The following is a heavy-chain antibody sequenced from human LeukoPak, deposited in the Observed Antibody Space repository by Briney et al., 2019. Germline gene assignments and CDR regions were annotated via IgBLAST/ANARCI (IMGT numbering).Heavy chain of an antibody. Sequence: ASVKVSCKASGYTFTSYYMHWVRQAPGQGLEWMGIINPSGGSTSYAQKFQGRVTMTRDMSTSTFYMELSSLRSEDTAVYYCARGGIIAARPGYFDYWGQGTLVTVSS. J-gene: IGHJ4*02. V-gene: IGHV1-46*01. CDR3: ARGGIIAARPGYFDY. CDR1: GYTFTSYY. D-gene: IGHD6-6*01. CDR2: INPSGGST.